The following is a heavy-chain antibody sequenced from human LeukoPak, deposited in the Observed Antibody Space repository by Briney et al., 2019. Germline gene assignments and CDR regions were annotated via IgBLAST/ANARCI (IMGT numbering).Heavy chain of an antibody. D-gene: IGHD5-12*01. CDR1: GFTFSSCE. J-gene: IGHJ4*02. V-gene: IGHV3-48*03. CDR3: ASPEVAFDY. Sequence: GGSLRLSCAASGFTFSSCEMNWVRQAPGKGLEWVSYISSSGSTIYYADSVKGRFTISRDNAKNSLYLQMNSLRAEDTAVYYCASPEVAFDYWGQGTLVTVSS. CDR2: ISSSGSTI.